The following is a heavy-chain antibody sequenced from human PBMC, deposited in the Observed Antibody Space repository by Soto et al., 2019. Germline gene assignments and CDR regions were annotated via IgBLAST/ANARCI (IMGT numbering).Heavy chain of an antibody. V-gene: IGHV4-30-2*01. CDR1: GGSIINDYYS. D-gene: IGHD2-21*02. Sequence: PSETLSLTCSVSGGSIINDYYSWSWIRQPPGMGLERIGHIFHSGSTYYNPSLKSRVTMSVDRSKNQFSLRLTSVTAADTAMYYCARGVTDAFDIWGQGTLVT. J-gene: IGHJ3*02. CDR2: IFHSGST. CDR3: ARGVTDAFDI.